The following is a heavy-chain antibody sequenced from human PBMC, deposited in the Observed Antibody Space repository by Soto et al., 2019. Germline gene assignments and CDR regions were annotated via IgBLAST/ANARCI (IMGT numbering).Heavy chain of an antibody. J-gene: IGHJ6*02. CDR1: GYTFTSYA. Sequence: ASVKVSCKASGYTFTSYAMHWVRQAPGQRLEWMGWINAGNGNTKYSQKFQGRVTITRDTSASTAYMELSSLRSEDTAVYYCARGGAEVARGYYYGMDVWGQGTTVTVSS. CDR3: ARGGAEVARGYYYGMDV. V-gene: IGHV1-3*01. CDR2: INAGNGNT. D-gene: IGHD5-12*01.